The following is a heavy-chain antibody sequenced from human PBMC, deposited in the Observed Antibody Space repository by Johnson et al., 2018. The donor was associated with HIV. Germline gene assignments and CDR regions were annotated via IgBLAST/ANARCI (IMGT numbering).Heavy chain of an antibody. V-gene: IGHV3-30*04. CDR3: AKASGYSGYDWGPNDAFDI. D-gene: IGHD5-12*01. J-gene: IGHJ3*02. Sequence: VQLVESGGGVVQPGRSLRLSCAASGFTFSSYAMHWVRQAPGKGLEWVAVISYDGSNKYYADSVKGRFTISRDNSKNTLYLQMNSLRAEETAVYYCAKASGYSGYDWGPNDAFDIWGQGTMVTVSS. CDR1: GFTFSSYA. CDR2: ISYDGSNK.